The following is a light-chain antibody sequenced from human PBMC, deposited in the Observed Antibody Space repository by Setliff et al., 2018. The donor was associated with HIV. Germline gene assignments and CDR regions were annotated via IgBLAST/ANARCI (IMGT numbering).Light chain of an antibody. V-gene: IGLV2-11*01. CDR1: SSDVGGYNY. CDR3: CSYAGSYAFV. Sequence: ALTQPRSVSGSPGQSVTISCTGTSSDVGGYNYVSWYQQHPGKAPKLMIYDVSKRPSGVPDRFSGSKSGNTASLTISGLQAEDEADYYCCSYAGSYAFVFGTGTKV. J-gene: IGLJ1*01. CDR2: DVS.